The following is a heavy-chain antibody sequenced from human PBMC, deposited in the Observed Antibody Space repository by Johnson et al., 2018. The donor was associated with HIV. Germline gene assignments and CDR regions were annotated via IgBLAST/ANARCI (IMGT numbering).Heavy chain of an antibody. J-gene: IGHJ3*02. V-gene: IGHV3-15*01. D-gene: IGHD1-26*01. Sequence: VQLVESGGGLVQPGGSLRLSCAASGFTFSNAWMSWVRQAPGKGLEWVGQIKSRTDGETADYAAPVKGRFTISRDDSKNTLYLQMNSLKTEDTALYYCTTDVPGGPYYNAFDIWGQGTMVTVSS. CDR1: GFTFSNAW. CDR2: IKSRTDGETA. CDR3: TTDVPGGPYYNAFDI.